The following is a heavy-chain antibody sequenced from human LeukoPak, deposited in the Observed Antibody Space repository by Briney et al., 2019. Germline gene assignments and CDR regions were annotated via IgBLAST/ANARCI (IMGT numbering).Heavy chain of an antibody. CDR3: ARLDSSGYYTLDV. D-gene: IGHD3-22*01. V-gene: IGHV4-39*01. CDR1: GGSVSSRSYY. Sequence: PSETLSLTCTVSGGSVSSRSYYWGWIRQPPGEGLEWIGSIYYSGSTYYNPSLKSQVTISVDTSKNQFSLKLSSVTAADTAVYYCARLDSSGYYTLDVWGQGTTVTVSS. J-gene: IGHJ6*02. CDR2: IYYSGST.